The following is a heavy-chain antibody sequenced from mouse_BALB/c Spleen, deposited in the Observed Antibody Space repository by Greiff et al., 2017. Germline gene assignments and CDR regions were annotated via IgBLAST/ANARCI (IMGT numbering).Heavy chain of an antibody. CDR3: AREELRPYAMDY. D-gene: IGHD1-1*01. Sequence: EVKLVESGGGLVQPGGSRKLSCAASGFTFSSFGMHWVRQAPEKGLEWVAYISSGSSTIYYADTVKGRFTISRDNPKNTLFLQMTSLRSEDTAMYYCAREELRPYAMDYWGQGTSVTVSS. J-gene: IGHJ4*01. CDR1: GFTFSSFG. CDR2: ISSGSSTI. V-gene: IGHV5-17*02.